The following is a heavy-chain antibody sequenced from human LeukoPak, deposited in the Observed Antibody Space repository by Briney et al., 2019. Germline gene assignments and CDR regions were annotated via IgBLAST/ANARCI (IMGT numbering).Heavy chain of an antibody. J-gene: IGHJ4*02. Sequence: PGGSLGLSCAASGFTFSSYSMNWVRQAPGKGLEWVSYISSSSSTIYYADSVKGRFTISRDNAKNSLYLQMNSLRAEDTAVYYCARDHTYYDFWSGYYTFDYWGQGTLVTVSS. V-gene: IGHV3-48*01. CDR2: ISSSSSTI. CDR3: ARDHTYYDFWSGYYTFDY. D-gene: IGHD3-3*01. CDR1: GFTFSSYS.